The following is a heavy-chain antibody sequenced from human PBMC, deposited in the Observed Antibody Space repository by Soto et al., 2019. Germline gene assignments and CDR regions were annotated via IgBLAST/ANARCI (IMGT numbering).Heavy chain of an antibody. Sequence: QVHLQQWGAGLLKPSETLSLTCAVYGGSFSGDYWSWIRQPPGKGLGWIGEVNHSGCTNYNSSHKRRVHIPANTSTPQCSLMLPPVTAAGTAVYYRPTALLGALKLFALVATVAWWGQGTLVPVSS. CDR1: GGSFSGDY. CDR3: PTALLGALKLFALVATVAW. D-gene: IGHD3-3*01. CDR2: VNHSGCT. J-gene: IGHJ4*02. V-gene: IGHV4-34*01.